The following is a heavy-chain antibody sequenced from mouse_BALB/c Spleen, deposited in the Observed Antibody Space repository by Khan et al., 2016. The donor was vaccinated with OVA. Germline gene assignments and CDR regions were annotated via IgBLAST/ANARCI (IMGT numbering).Heavy chain of an antibody. CDR1: GFIFSNYA. D-gene: IGHD1-1*01. CDR2: ISSGGSFS. J-gene: IGHJ2*02. Sequence: EVELVESGGGLVKPGGSLKLSCAASGFIFSNYAMSWVRQTPEKRLEWVATISSGGSFSYYPDSVKGRFTISRDNANNILYLQMGRLRSEDTDMCYCARTPGYYGSNYFDYWGQGTSLTVSS. CDR3: ARTPGYYGSNYFDY. V-gene: IGHV5-9-3*01.